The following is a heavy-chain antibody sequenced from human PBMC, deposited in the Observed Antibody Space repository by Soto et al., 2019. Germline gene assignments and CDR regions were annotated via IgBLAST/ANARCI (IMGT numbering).Heavy chain of an antibody. D-gene: IGHD6-19*01. V-gene: IGHV3-7*01. Sequence: ELQLVESGGGLVQPGGSLRLSCVVSGFSFSNYWMSWVRQAPGKGLEWVANIKQDGSETYYVDSVKGRFTISRDNAENSLYLQMTSLRGDDTALYYCARGWATTAGTGDNWGQGTLVIVSS. J-gene: IGHJ4*02. CDR2: IKQDGSET. CDR3: ARGWATTAGTGDN. CDR1: GFSFSNYW.